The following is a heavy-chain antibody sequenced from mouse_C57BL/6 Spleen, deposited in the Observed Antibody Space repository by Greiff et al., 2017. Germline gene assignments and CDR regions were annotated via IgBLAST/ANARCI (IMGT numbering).Heavy chain of an antibody. CDR1: GYTFTSYW. V-gene: IGHV1-5*01. D-gene: IGHD2-5*01. CDR3: TREGYSNYVRYAMDY. Sequence: EVQLQQSGTVLARPGASVKMSCKTSGYTFTSYWMHWVKQRPGQGLEWIGAIYPGNSDTSYNQKFKGKAKLTAVTSASTAYMELSSLTNEDSAVYYCTREGYSNYVRYAMDYGGQGTSVTVSS. J-gene: IGHJ4*01. CDR2: IYPGNSDT.